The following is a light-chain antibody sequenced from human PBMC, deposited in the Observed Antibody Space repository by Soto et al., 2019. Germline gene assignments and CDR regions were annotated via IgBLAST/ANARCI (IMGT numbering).Light chain of an antibody. J-gene: IGLJ2*01. V-gene: IGLV7-46*01. CDR3: LLSYRGARPV. CDR2: DSN. Sequence: QAVVTQEPSLTVSPGGTVTLTCGSSTGAVTSGHYPYWFQQKPGQAPRTLISDSNNKHSWTPARFSGSLLGGKAALTLSGAQPEDEAEYYCLLSYRGARPVFGGGTKLTVL. CDR1: TGAVTSGHY.